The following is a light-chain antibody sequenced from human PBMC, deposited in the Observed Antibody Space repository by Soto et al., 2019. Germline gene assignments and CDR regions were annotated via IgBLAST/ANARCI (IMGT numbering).Light chain of an antibody. CDR1: QSLYNANNLNY. J-gene: IGKJ2*01. V-gene: IGKV4-1*01. CDR2: WAS. CDR3: QQYHSNPST. Sequence: DIVMTQSPDSLAVSLGERATIHCTSSQSLYNANNLNYLAWYQQKPGQPPKLLLYWASTRESGVPDRFSGSGSGTDFTLTISSLQAADVAVYYCQQYHSNPSTFGQGTKLEIK.